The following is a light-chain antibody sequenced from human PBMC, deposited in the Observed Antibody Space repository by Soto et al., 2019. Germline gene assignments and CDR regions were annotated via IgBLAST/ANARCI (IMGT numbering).Light chain of an antibody. CDR2: KAS. CDR1: QTISSW. Sequence: DIQMTQSPSTLSGSVGDRVTITCRASQTISSWLAWYQQKPGKAPKLLIYKASTLASGVPSRFSGSGSGTDFALTITSLQAEDFATYYCQQLRMYPSTFGGGTKVDIK. J-gene: IGKJ4*01. CDR3: QQLRMYPST. V-gene: IGKV1-5*03.